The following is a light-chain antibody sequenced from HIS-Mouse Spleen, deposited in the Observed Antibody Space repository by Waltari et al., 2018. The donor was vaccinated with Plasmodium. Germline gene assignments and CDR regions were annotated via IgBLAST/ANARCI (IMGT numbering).Light chain of an antibody. Sequence: DIQMTQSPSSLSASVGDRVTITFRASQSISSYLNWYQQKPGKAPKLLIYAASSLQSGVTARFSGSGSGTDFTLTISSLQPEEFATYYCQQSYSTWTFGQGTKVEIK. J-gene: IGKJ1*01. V-gene: IGKV1-39*01. CDR2: AAS. CDR1: QSISSY. CDR3: QQSYSTWT.